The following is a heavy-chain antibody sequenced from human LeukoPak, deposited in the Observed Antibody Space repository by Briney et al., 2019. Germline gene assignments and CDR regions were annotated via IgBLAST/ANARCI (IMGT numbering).Heavy chain of an antibody. CDR2: IYYSGST. CDR3: ARDLMAIAYFDL. Sequence: SGTLSLTCSVSGASINSSKYYWGWIRQSPGKRLEWIASIYYSGSTYNNPSLMSRVSISLDMSQNQISPKLRSATAADTAVYYCARDLMAIAYFDLWGQGTLVTVSS. J-gene: IGHJ4*02. CDR1: GASINSSKYY. D-gene: IGHD3-22*01. V-gene: IGHV4-39*07.